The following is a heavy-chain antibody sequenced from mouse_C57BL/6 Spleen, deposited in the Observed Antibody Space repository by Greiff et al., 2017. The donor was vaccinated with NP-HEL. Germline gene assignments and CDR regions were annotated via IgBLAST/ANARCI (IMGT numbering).Heavy chain of an antibody. CDR2: INPNYGDT. Sequence: VHLQQPGAELVKPGASVKMSCKASGYSFTDYYMHWVKQSTGQGLEWIGGINPNYGDTRYNQKFKGKATLTVDQSSSTAYLQLSSLTSKDSAVYYYARATRRYFDDWGKGTTLTVSS. CDR1: GYSFTDYY. J-gene: IGHJ1*03. CDR3: ARATRRYFDD. V-gene: IGHV1-39*01.